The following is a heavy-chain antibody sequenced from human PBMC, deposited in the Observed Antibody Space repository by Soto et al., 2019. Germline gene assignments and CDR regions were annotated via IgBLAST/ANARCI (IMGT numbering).Heavy chain of an antibody. Sequence: PSETLSLTCTVSGGSISSYYWSWIRQPPGKGLEWIGYFYYSGSTNYNPSLKSRVTISVDTSKNQFSLKLSSVTAADTAVYYCARVKSITIFGLSLDAFGIWGQGTMVTVSS. J-gene: IGHJ3*02. CDR1: GGSISSYY. CDR2: FYYSGST. D-gene: IGHD3-3*01. V-gene: IGHV4-59*01. CDR3: ARVKSITIFGLSLDAFGI.